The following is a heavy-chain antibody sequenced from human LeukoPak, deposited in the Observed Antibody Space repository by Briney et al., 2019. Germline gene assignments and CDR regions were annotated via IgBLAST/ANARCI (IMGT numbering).Heavy chain of an antibody. CDR3: ARDRRDGYNSEYYFDY. CDR2: ISPNSGGT. D-gene: IGHD5-24*01. CDR1: GYTFTGYY. Sequence: ASVKVSCKASGYTFTGYYMHWVRQAPGQGLEWMGRISPNSGGTNYAQKFQGRVTMTRDTSISTAYMELSRLRSDDTAVYYCARDRRDGYNSEYYFDYWGQGTLVTVSS. J-gene: IGHJ4*02. V-gene: IGHV1-2*06.